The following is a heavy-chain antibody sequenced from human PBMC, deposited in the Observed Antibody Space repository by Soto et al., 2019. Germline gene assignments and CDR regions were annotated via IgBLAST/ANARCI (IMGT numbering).Heavy chain of an antibody. V-gene: IGHV1-69*13. J-gene: IGHJ5*02. Sequence: SVKVSCKASGGTFSSYAISWVRQAPGQGLEWMGGIIPIFGTANYAQKFQGRVTITADESTSTAYMELSSLRSEDTAVYYCASTVGATRWFDPWGQGTLVTVSS. CDR2: IIPIFGTA. CDR1: GGTFSSYA. CDR3: ASTVGATRWFDP. D-gene: IGHD1-26*01.